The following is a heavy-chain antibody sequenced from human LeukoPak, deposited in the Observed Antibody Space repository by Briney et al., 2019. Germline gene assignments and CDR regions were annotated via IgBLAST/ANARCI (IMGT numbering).Heavy chain of an antibody. J-gene: IGHJ4*02. D-gene: IGHD3-22*01. V-gene: IGHV3-23*01. CDR3: ARGEYYYDSKGLDY. CDR2: ISGSGGST. Sequence: GGSLRLSCAASGFTFSSYGMSWVRQAPGKGLEWVSAISGSGGSTYYADSVKGRFTISRDNSKNTLYLQMNSLRAEDTAVYYCARGEYYYDSKGLDYWGQGTLVTVSS. CDR1: GFTFSSYG.